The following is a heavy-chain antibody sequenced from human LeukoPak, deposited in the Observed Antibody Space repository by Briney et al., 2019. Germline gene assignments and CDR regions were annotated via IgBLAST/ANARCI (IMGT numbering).Heavy chain of an antibody. CDR1: GGSIRSNGYF. D-gene: IGHD5-12*01. J-gene: IGHJ4*02. Sequence: SETLSLTCTVSGGSIRSNGYFWSWIRQPPGKGLEWIATVSYSGTTYYNPSLKSRVTMSVDTSTNHFSLKLSSVTAADTAVYYCASYSGYDTPRFDYWGQGTLVTVSP. CDR2: VSYSGTT. V-gene: IGHV4-39*02. CDR3: ASYSGYDTPRFDY.